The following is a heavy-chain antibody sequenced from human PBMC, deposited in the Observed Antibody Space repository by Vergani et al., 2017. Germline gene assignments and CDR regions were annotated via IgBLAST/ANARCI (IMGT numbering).Heavy chain of an antibody. CDR2: ISGSGGST. D-gene: IGHD4-23*01. V-gene: IGHV3-23*01. Sequence: EVQLLESGGGLVQPGGSLRLSCAASGFTFSSYAMSWVRQAPGKGREWVSAISGSGGSTYYADSVKGRFTISRDNSKNTLYLQMNSLRAEDTAVYYCAKRLPLYGGNSWGVDYWGQGTLVTVSS. CDR1: GFTFSSYA. J-gene: IGHJ4*02. CDR3: AKRLPLYGGNSWGVDY.